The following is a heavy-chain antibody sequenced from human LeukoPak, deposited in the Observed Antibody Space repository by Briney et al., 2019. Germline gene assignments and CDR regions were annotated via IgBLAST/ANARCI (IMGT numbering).Heavy chain of an antibody. J-gene: IGHJ4*02. CDR2: ISSSGSTI. V-gene: IGHV3-48*03. Sequence: GGSLRLSCAASGFTFSSYEMNWVRQAPGKGLEWVSYISSSGSTIYYADSVKGRFTISREKAKNSLYPQMNSLRAEDTAVYYCAREGAGGSLFDYWGQGTLVTVSS. CDR1: GFTFSSYE. D-gene: IGHD3-10*01. CDR3: AREGAGGSLFDY.